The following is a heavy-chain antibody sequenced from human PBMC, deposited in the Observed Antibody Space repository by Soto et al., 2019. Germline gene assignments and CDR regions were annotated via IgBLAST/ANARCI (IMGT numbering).Heavy chain of an antibody. D-gene: IGHD5-18*01. CDR1: GGSISSSSYS. CDR2: IYYIGST. J-gene: IGHJ4*02. Sequence: SETLSLTLTVSGGSISSSSYSWGWIRQPPGKGLEWIGSIYYIGSTYYNPSLKSRVTISVYTSRNQFSLKLSSVTAADTAVYYCARHTHSYGFYWGQGTLFTVSS. V-gene: IGHV4-39*01. CDR3: ARHTHSYGFY.